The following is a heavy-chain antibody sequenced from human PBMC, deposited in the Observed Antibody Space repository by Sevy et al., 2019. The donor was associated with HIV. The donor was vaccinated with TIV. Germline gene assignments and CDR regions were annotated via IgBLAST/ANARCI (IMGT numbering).Heavy chain of an antibody. CDR1: GFTFSSYA. CDR2: ISYDGSNK. Sequence: GGSLRLSCAASGFTFSSYAMHWVRQAPGKGLEWVAVISYDGSNKYYADSVKGRFTISRDNSKNPLYLQMNSLRAEDTAVYYCARALFHNWFDPWGQGTLVTVSS. V-gene: IGHV3-30*04. D-gene: IGHD2-21*01. CDR3: ARALFHNWFDP. J-gene: IGHJ5*02.